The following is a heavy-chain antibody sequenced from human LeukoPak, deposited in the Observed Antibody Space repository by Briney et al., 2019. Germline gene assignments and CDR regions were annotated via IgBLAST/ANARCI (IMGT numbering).Heavy chain of an antibody. Sequence: GGSLRLSCAASGFSFSSYSMTWVRQAPGKGLEWVSYISTGSSTIYYADSVKGRFTISRDNAKNSLYLQLNSLRAEDTAVYYCARDTSDCSSTSCQNWFDPWGQGTLVTVSS. CDR1: GFSFSSYS. V-gene: IGHV3-48*01. CDR2: ISTGSSTI. J-gene: IGHJ5*02. D-gene: IGHD2-2*01. CDR3: ARDTSDCSSTSCQNWFDP.